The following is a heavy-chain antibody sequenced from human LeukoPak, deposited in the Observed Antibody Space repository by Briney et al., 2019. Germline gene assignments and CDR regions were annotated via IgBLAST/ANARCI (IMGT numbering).Heavy chain of an antibody. CDR3: AKGGSGFDI. V-gene: IGHV3-23*01. CDR2: ISGSGGST. D-gene: IGHD3-10*01. CDR1: GFTFSSYA. Sequence: GGSLRLSCAASGFTFSSYAMSWVRQAPGKGLEWVSAISGSGGSTYYADSVKGRFTISRDNPKNTLYLQVNSLRAEDTAVYYGAKGGSGFDIWGQGTMVTVSS. J-gene: IGHJ3*02.